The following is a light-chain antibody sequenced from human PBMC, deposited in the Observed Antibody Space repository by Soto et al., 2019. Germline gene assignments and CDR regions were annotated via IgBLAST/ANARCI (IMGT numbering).Light chain of an antibody. V-gene: IGKV1-39*01. CDR2: AAS. J-gene: IGKJ1*01. CDR3: QQSYNSPQT. Sequence: DIQMTQSPSSLSASLGDRVTITFRASQTIMTYLNWYQLKPGKPPRLLIYAASSLQSGVPSRFSGSGSGTDFTLTISSLKPEDFATYSCQQSYNSPQTFGQGTKVDI. CDR1: QTIMTY.